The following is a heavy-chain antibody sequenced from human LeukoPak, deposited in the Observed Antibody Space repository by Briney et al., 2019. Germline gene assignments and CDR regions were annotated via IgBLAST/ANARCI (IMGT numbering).Heavy chain of an antibody. CDR2: IYYSGST. J-gene: IGHJ6*03. CDR1: GGSISSYY. D-gene: IGHD3-22*01. CDR3: ARGGYYDSSGSPGYYYMDV. Sequence: SETLSLTCTVSGGSISSYYWSWIRQPPGKGLEWIGYIYYSGSTNYNPSLKSRVTISVDTSKNQFSLKLSSVTAADTAVYYCARGGYYDSSGSPGYYYMDVWGKGTTVTVSS. V-gene: IGHV4-59*01.